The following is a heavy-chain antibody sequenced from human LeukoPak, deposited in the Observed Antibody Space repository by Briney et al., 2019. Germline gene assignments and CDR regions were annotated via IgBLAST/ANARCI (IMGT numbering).Heavy chain of an antibody. J-gene: IGHJ4*02. D-gene: IGHD3-10*01. CDR2: ISESGTT. CDR3: ARYSGSYFDY. Sequence: PSETLSLTCTVSGGSISSSSHYWAWIRQPPGKGLEWLATISESGTTYYNPSLKSRVTISVDTSKNQFSLKLGSVTAADTAVFYCARYSGSYFDYWGQGTLSPSPQ. V-gene: IGHV4-39*01. CDR1: GGSISSSSHY.